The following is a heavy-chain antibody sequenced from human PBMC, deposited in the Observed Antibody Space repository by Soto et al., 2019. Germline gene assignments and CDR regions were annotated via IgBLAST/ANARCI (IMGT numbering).Heavy chain of an antibody. CDR1: GFTFSSYG. V-gene: IGHV3-30*18. J-gene: IGHJ4*02. D-gene: IGHD6-6*01. CDR3: AKDPALYSSSPRILRY. CDR2: ISYDGSNK. Sequence: LRLSCAASGFTFSSYGMHWVRQAPGKGLEWVAVISYDGSNKYYADSVKGRFTISRDNSKNTLYLQMNSLRAEDTAVYYCAKDPALYSSSPRILRYWGQGTLVTVSS.